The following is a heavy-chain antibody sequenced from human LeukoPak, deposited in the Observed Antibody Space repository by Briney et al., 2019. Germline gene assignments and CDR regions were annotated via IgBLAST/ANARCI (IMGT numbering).Heavy chain of an antibody. CDR3: ASLGYSTVTTNY. V-gene: IGHV1-69*04. CDR2: TIPILGIA. J-gene: IGHJ4*02. Sequence: ASVKVSCKASGGTFSSYAISWVRQAPGQGLEWMGRTIPILGIANYAQKFQGRVTITADKSTSTAYMELSSLRSEDTAVYYCASLGYSTVTTNYWGQGTLVTVSS. CDR1: GGTFSSYA. D-gene: IGHD4-17*01.